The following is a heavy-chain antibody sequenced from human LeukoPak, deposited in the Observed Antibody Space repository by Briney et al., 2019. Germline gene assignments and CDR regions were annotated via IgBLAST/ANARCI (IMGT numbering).Heavy chain of an antibody. CDR3: AKVSDSGYDQDDY. V-gene: IGHV3-23*01. CDR2: ISGSGGST. Sequence: GGSLRLSCAASGFTFSSYAMSWVRQAPGKGLEWVSAISGSGGSTYYADSVKGRFTVSRDNSKNTLYLQMNSLRAEDTAVYYCAKVSDSGYDQDDYWGQGTLVTVSS. D-gene: IGHD5-12*01. J-gene: IGHJ4*02. CDR1: GFTFSSYA.